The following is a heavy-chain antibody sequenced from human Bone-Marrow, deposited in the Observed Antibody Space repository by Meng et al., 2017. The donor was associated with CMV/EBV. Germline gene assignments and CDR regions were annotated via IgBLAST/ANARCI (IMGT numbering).Heavy chain of an antibody. Sequence: GESLKISCAASGFTFSSYSMNWVRQAPGKGLEWVSSISSSSSYIYYADSVKGRFTISRDNAKNSLYLQMNSLRAEDTAVYYCTRPYYDSSGYFDYWGQGTLVTVSS. J-gene: IGHJ4*02. V-gene: IGHV3-21*01. CDR3: TRPYYDSSGYFDY. CDR1: GFTFSSYS. CDR2: ISSSSSYI. D-gene: IGHD3-22*01.